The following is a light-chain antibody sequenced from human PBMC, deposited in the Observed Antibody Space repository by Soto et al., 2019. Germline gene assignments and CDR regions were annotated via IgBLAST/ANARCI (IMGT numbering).Light chain of an antibody. CDR1: QSVSSN. Sequence: EIVMTQSPATLSVSPGERATLSCRASQSVSSNLAWYQQKPGQAPRLLIYGASTRATGIPARFSGSGSGTEFTLTIGSLQSEDFAVYYCQQYNNWPPLTFAGGPKVNI. CDR3: QQYNNWPPLT. J-gene: IGKJ4*01. V-gene: IGKV3-15*01. CDR2: GAS.